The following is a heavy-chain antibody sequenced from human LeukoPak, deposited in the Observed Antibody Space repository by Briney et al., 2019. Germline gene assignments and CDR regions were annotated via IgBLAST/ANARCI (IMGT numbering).Heavy chain of an antibody. CDR1: GFAFSSYD. CDR3: VRDLGGSTWYGVEDY. D-gene: IGHD6-13*01. CDR2: IGAFGDT. J-gene: IGHJ4*02. Sequence: GGSLRLSCAASGFAFSSYDMHWVRQASGKGLEWVSGIGAFGDTYYGVAVRGRFTISRDKAKNSLYLQMNSLGAGDTAVYYCVRDLGGSTWYGVEDYWGQGTLVTVSS. V-gene: IGHV3-13*01.